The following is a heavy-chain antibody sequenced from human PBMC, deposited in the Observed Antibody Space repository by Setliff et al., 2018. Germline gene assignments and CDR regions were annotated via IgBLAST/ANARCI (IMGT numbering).Heavy chain of an antibody. CDR2: TYYSGST. V-gene: IGHV4-39*01. CDR1: GGSISSSSYY. D-gene: IGHD2-21*01. CDR3: ARSVVVIAYDAFDI. J-gene: IGHJ3*02. Sequence: SETLSLTCTVSGGSISSSSYYWGWIRQPPGKGLEWIGSTYYSGSTYYNPSLKSRVTISVDTSKNQFSLKLSSVTAADTAVYYCARSVVVIAYDAFDIWGQGTMVTVSS.